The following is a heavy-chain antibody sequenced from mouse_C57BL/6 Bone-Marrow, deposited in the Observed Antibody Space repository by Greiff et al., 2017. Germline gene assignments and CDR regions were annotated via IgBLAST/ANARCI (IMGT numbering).Heavy chain of an antibody. Sequence: VQLQQSGPGLVQPSQSLSITCTVSGFSFTSYGVHWVRQSPGQGLEWLGVIWSGGSTDYNADFISRLSISKDTSKSQVFFKMNSLQADDTAIYYCAKGEYGNHAGMDYWGQGNSVTVSS. V-gene: IGHV2-2*01. D-gene: IGHD2-10*02. CDR3: AKGEYGNHAGMDY. J-gene: IGHJ4*01. CDR2: IWSGGST. CDR1: GFSFTSYG.